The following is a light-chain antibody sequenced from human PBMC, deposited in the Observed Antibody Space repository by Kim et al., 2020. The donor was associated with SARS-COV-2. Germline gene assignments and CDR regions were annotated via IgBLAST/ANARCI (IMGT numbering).Light chain of an antibody. J-gene: IGLJ2*01. V-gene: IGLV1-44*01. CDR2: SDS. CDR1: MSNIGSNP. Sequence: QLVTKSGSVSMSNIGSNPVILYHNLPGKAPKPRSQSDSQRPSGVPDRFSASRAGSSASLVIRGLQSEDEAVYYCAPWDDSLSGWDFGRGTQLTVL. CDR3: APWDDSLSGWD.